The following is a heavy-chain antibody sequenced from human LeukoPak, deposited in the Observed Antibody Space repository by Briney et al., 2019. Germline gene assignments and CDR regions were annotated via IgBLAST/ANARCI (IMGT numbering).Heavy chain of an antibody. Sequence: GASVKVSCKASGYTFTIYGISWVRQAPGQGLEWMGWINPNSGGTNLAQKFQGRVTMTRDTSITTAYMELSRLTSDDTAVYYCARGRGRGVIITYYFDYWGQGTLVTVSS. V-gene: IGHV1-2*02. CDR1: GYTFTIYG. CDR2: INPNSGGT. D-gene: IGHD3-10*01. CDR3: ARGRGRGVIITYYFDY. J-gene: IGHJ4*02.